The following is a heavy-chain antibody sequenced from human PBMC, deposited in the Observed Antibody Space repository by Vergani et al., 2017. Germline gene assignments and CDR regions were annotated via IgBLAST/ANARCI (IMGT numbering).Heavy chain of an antibody. Sequence: QVQLQESGPGLVKPSETLSLTCTVSGGSISNYYWGWIRQPPGKGLEWIGYIYYTGSTNYNPSLKSRVTISVDTSNNQFSLKLSSVTAADTAVYYCASPWQNNYFDYWGQGTLVTVSS. CDR2: IYYTGST. J-gene: IGHJ4*02. CDR3: ASPWQNNYFDY. CDR1: GGSISNYY. D-gene: IGHD2/OR15-2a*01. V-gene: IGHV4-59*08.